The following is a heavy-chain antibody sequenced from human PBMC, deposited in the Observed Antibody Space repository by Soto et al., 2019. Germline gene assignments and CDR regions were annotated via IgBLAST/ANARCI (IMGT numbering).Heavy chain of an antibody. J-gene: IGHJ6*02. Sequence: SVKVSCKASGGTFSSYAISWVRQAPGQGLEWMGGIIPIFGTANYAQKFKGRVTITADESTSTAYMELSSLRSEDTAVYYCARSTGTEPYYYYYGMDVWGQGTTVTVSS. CDR1: GGTFSSYA. CDR3: ARSTGTEPYYYYYGMDV. D-gene: IGHD1-1*01. V-gene: IGHV1-69*13. CDR2: IIPIFGTA.